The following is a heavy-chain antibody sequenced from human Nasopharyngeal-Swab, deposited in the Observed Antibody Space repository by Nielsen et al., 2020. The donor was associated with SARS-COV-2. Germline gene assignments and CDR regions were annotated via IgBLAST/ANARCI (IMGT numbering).Heavy chain of an antibody. CDR1: GYTFTSYG. Sequence: VSVQVSCKASGYTFTSYGISWVRHSPGKGLEWMGGFDPEDGKTIYTQKFQGRVTVTEDTSTDTAYMELSNLRSEDTAVYYCATVHHDFWTGYTFDYWGQGTLVTVSS. V-gene: IGHV1-24*01. CDR3: ATVHHDFWTGYTFDY. J-gene: IGHJ4*02. D-gene: IGHD3/OR15-3a*01. CDR2: FDPEDGKT.